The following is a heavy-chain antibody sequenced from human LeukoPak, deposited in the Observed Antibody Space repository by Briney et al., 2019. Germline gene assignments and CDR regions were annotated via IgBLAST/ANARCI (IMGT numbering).Heavy chain of an antibody. V-gene: IGHV3-23*01. D-gene: IGHD1-7*01. J-gene: IGHJ3*02. CDR1: GFTFSNCA. CDR3: AKGNTLNYIYDAFDI. CDR2: ISGSGVST. Sequence: PGGSLGLSCAASGFTFSNCAMSWVRQAPGKGLEWVSGISGSGVSTYYADSVKGRFTISRDNSKNTLYLQMNSLRAEDTAVYYCAKGNTLNYIYDAFDIWGQGTVVTVSS.